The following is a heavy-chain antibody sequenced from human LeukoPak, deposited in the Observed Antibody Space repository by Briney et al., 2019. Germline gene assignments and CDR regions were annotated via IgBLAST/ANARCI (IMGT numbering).Heavy chain of an antibody. Sequence: SETLSLTCTVSGGSISSYYWSWIRQPPGKGLEWIGYIYYSGSTNYNPSLKSRVTISVDTSKNQFSLKLSSVTAADTAMYYCARHQDKGGSEFWSGYYTHNWFDPWGQGTLVTVSS. V-gene: IGHV4-59*08. D-gene: IGHD3-3*01. CDR1: GGSISSYY. CDR2: IYYSGST. J-gene: IGHJ5*02. CDR3: ARHQDKGGSEFWSGYYTHNWFDP.